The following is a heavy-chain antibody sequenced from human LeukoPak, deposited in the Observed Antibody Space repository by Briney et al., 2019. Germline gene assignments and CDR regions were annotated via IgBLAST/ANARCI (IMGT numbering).Heavy chain of an antibody. V-gene: IGHV3-33*06. CDR2: MWSDGTNT. CDR3: AKDAQRGFDYSNSLEY. D-gene: IGHD4-11*01. Sequence: GRSLRLSCAASGFTFSHYGMHWVRQAPGKGLEWVAVMWSDGTNTYYADSVKGRFTISRDDSQNTVFLQMNSLRAEDTAVYYCAKDAQRGFDYSNSLEYWGQGTLVTVSS. J-gene: IGHJ4*02. CDR1: GFTFSHYG.